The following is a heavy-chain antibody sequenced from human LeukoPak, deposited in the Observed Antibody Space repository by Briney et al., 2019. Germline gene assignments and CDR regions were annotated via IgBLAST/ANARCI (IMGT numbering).Heavy chain of an antibody. CDR1: DGAIAGYS. CDR2: IYYSGDT. Sequence: SETLSLTCTVSDGAIAGYSWSWIRQPPGKGLEWIGYIYYSGDTNYNPSLQSRVTVSVDTSKNQFSLKLSSVTAADTAVYYCARDYGGNWNYYYMDVWGKGTTVTISS. CDR3: ARDYGGNWNYYYMDV. V-gene: IGHV4-59*12. D-gene: IGHD4-23*01. J-gene: IGHJ6*03.